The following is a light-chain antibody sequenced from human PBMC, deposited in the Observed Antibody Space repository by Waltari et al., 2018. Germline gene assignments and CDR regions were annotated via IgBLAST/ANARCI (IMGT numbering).Light chain of an antibody. CDR1: QSVSSSY. J-gene: IGKJ4*01. CDR2: GAS. V-gene: IGKV3-20*01. CDR3: QQYGSSPLT. Sequence: EIVLTQSPGTLSLSPGERATLSCRASQSVSSSYLASYQQKPGQAPSLLIYGASSRATNIPDRFSGSVSGTDFTLTISRLEPGDFAVYYCQQYGSSPLTFGGGTKVEIK.